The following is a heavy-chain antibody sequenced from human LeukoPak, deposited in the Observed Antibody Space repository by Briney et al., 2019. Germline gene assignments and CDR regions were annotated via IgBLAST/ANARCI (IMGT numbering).Heavy chain of an antibody. Sequence: PGESLKISCKGSGYSFTSYWIAWVRQMPGKGLEWMGIIYPDDSDTRYNPSFQGQVTISADKSVSTAYLQWSSLRASDTAMYYCARPNITSYYDSRGYDGFDVWGQGTMVAVSS. V-gene: IGHV5-51*01. D-gene: IGHD3-22*01. CDR2: IYPDDSDT. CDR3: ARPNITSYYDSRGYDGFDV. J-gene: IGHJ3*01. CDR1: GYSFTSYW.